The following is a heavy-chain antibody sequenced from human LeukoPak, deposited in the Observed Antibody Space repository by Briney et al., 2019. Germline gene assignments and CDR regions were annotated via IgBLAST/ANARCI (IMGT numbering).Heavy chain of an antibody. CDR1: GGSISSSSYY. V-gene: IGHV4-39*07. CDR3: ARGVDYHDSSGYYYDY. D-gene: IGHD3-22*01. CDR2: IYYSGST. Sequence: SETLSLTCTVSGGSISSSSYYWGWIRQPPGKGLEWIGSIYYSGSTYYNPSLKSRVTISVDTSKNQFSLKLSSVTAADTAVYYCARGVDYHDSSGYYYDYWGQGTLVTVSS. J-gene: IGHJ4*02.